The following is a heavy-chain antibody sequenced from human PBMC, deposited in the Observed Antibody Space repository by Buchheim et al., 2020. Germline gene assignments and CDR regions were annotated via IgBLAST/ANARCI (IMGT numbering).Heavy chain of an antibody. D-gene: IGHD3-22*01. Sequence: QEQLVESGGGVVQPGRSLRLSCAASRFTFSSYGMHWVRQAPGKGLEWVAVIWYDGRNKYYADSVKGRFTISRDNSKNTLYLQMNSLRAEDTAVYYCARDRVDDTSGYSNYYYGMDVWGQGTT. CDR2: IWYDGRNK. J-gene: IGHJ6*02. CDR1: RFTFSSYG. CDR3: ARDRVDDTSGYSNYYYGMDV. V-gene: IGHV3-33*01.